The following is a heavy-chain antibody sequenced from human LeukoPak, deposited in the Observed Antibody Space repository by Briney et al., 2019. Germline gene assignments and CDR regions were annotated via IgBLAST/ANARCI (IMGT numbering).Heavy chain of an antibody. D-gene: IGHD3-22*01. CDR3: ARERNLPTYYYDSSGEYYFDY. CDR1: GGSTSSYY. CDR2: IYYSGST. J-gene: IGHJ4*02. V-gene: IGHV4-59*01. Sequence: SETLSLTCTVSGGSTSSYYWSWIRQPPGKGLEWIGYIYYSGSTNYNPSLKSRVTISVDTSKNQFSLKLSSVTAADTAVYYCARERNLPTYYYDSSGEYYFDYWGQGTLVTVSS.